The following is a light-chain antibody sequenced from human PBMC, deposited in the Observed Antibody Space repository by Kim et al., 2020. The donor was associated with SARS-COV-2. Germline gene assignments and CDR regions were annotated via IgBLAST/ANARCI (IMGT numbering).Light chain of an antibody. Sequence: ASRRDPVTSTCRASQGISIYLAWYQQTTGKVPRRLIFDASFLGPGAPSRFSGSGSGTDFTLTITGLQPEDAATYHCQKYDSAPFTFGQGKRLEIK. V-gene: IGKV1-27*01. J-gene: IGKJ5*01. CDR3: QKYDSAPFT. CDR2: DAS. CDR1: QGISIY.